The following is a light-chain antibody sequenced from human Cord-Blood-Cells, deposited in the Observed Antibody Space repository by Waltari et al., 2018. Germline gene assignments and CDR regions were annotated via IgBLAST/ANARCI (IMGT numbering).Light chain of an antibody. CDR1: QRINSW. CDR2: DAS. CDR3: QQYNSYSPFT. Sequence: DIQMTQSPSTLSASVGDRVTITCRASQRINSWLAWYQQQTGKAPKLLIDDASSLESGVPSRFSGSGSVTECTLTISNLQPDDFATYYCQQYNSYSPFTFGPGTKVDIK. J-gene: IGKJ3*01. V-gene: IGKV1-5*01.